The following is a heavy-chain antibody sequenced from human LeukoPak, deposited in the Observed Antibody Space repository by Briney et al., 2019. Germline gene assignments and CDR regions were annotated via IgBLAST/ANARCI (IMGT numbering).Heavy chain of an antibody. D-gene: IGHD2-2*02. CDR1: GGSISSSSYY. V-gene: IGHV4-39*07. Sequence: PSEALSLTCTVSGGSISSSSYYWGWIRQPPGKGLEWIGSIYYSGSTYYNPSLKSRVTISVDTSKNQFSLKLSSVTAADTAVYYCARDSILGDLPLGWFDPWGQGTLVTVSS. CDR3: ARDSILGDLPLGWFDP. J-gene: IGHJ5*02. CDR2: IYYSGST.